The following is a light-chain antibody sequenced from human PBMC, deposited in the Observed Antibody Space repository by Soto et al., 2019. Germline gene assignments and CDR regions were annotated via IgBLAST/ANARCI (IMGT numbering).Light chain of an antibody. J-gene: IGKJ1*01. Sequence: IVLTQSQGTLSLSPGERATLSCRARQSVGSTYLAWYQQKPGKPPRLLIYGSSTRASGIPDRFSGSGSGTDFTLTISILEPEDFAVYYCEQYGSSVWTFGKGTKVDI. CDR1: QSVGSTY. V-gene: IGKV3-20*01. CDR3: EQYGSSVWT. CDR2: GSS.